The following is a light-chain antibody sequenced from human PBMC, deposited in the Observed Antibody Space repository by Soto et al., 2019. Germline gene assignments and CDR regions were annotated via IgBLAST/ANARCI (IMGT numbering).Light chain of an antibody. V-gene: IGKV3-20*01. CDR2: GAS. CDR3: QQYGSSTRT. J-gene: IGKJ1*01. CDR1: QSVSSSY. Sequence: EIVLTQSPGTLSLSPGERATLSCRASQSVSSSYLAWYQQKPGQAPRLLIYGASSRATGIPDRFSGSGSGTDFTLAISRLEPEDFELYYCQQYGSSTRTFGQGTKVDIK.